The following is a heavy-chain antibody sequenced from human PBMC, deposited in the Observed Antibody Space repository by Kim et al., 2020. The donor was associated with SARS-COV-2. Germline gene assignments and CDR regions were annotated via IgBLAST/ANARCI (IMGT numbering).Heavy chain of an antibody. CDR1: NVAVSTDSYY. V-gene: IGHV4-61*01. CDR2: IYYSGST. CDR3: ATRHSSSWYFDY. J-gene: IGHJ4*02. D-gene: IGHD6-13*01. Sequence: SETLSLTCTVSNVAVSTDSYYWSWIRQPPGKGLEWIGYIYYSGSTNYNPSLKNRVTMSVDTSKNQFSLKLSSVTAADTAVFYCATRHSSSWYFDYWGQGT.